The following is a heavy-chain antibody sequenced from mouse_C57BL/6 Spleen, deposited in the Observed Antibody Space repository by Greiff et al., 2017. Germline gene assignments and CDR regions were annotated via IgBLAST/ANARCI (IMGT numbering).Heavy chain of an antibody. CDR1: GYAFSSYW. CDR2: IYPGDGDT. CDR3: AREGYDYEFAY. V-gene: IGHV1-80*01. J-gene: IGHJ3*01. D-gene: IGHD2-4*01. Sequence: QVHVKQSGAELVKPGASVKISCKASGYAFSSYWMNWVKQRPGKGLEWIGQIYPGDGDTNYNGKFKGKATLTADKSSSTAYMQLSSLTSEDSAVYFCAREGYDYEFAYWGQGTLVTVSA.